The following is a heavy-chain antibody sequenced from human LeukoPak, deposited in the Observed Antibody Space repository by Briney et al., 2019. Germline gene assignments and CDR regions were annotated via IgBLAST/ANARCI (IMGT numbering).Heavy chain of an antibody. Sequence: GESLRLSCAASGFTFSSYAMSWVRQAPGKGLEGVSAISGSGGSTYYADSVKGRFTISRDNSKNTLYLQMNSLRAEDTAVYYCAKDVYDFWSGQGYFLHWGQGTLVTVSS. CDR3: AKDVYDFWSGQGYFLH. J-gene: IGHJ1*01. CDR1: GFTFSSYA. V-gene: IGHV3-23*01. D-gene: IGHD3-3*01. CDR2: ISGSGGST.